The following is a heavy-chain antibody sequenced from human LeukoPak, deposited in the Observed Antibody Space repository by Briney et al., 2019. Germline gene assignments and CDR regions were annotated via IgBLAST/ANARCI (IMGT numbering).Heavy chain of an antibody. J-gene: IGHJ4*02. CDR2: IYHSGTT. D-gene: IGHD6-13*01. CDR1: GGSISSAGYY. V-gene: IGHV4-30-2*01. CDR3: AREAYGSSGSGFDY. Sequence: KPSETLSLTCTVSGGSISSAGYYWSWIRQPPGRDLEWIGYIYHSGTTYYNPSLKSRVTISADWSKYQFSLKLSSVTAEDTAVYYCAREAYGSSGSGFDYWGQGTLVTVSS.